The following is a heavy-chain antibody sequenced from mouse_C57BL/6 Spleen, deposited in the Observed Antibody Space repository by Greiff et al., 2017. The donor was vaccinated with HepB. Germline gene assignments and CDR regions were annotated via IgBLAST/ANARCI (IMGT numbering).Heavy chain of an antibody. J-gene: IGHJ2*01. Sequence: QVQLQQPGAELVMPGASVKLSRKASGYTFTSYWMHWVKQRPGQGLEWIGEIDPSDSYTNYNQKFKGKSTLTVDKSSSTAYMQLSSLTSEDSAVYYCARRGRSSFDYWGQGTTLTVSS. V-gene: IGHV1-69*01. CDR3: ARRGRSSFDY. CDR1: GYTFTSYW. CDR2: IDPSDSYT.